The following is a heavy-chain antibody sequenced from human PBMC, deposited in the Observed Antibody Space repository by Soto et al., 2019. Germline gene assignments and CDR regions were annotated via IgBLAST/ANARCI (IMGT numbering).Heavy chain of an antibody. CDR3: AHKRDCSGSCEIGDGMDV. CDR2: IYWDDDK. CDR1: GFSLSTSGVG. Sequence: QITLKESGPTLVNPTQPLTLTCTFSGFSLSTSGVGVGWIRQPPGKALEWLALIYWDDDKRYSPSLKSRLTITKDSAKNQVVLTRTKMDPVDTAADCGAHKRDCSGSCEIGDGMDVWGRGTTVTVSS. D-gene: IGHD3-10*02. J-gene: IGHJ6*02. V-gene: IGHV2-5*02.